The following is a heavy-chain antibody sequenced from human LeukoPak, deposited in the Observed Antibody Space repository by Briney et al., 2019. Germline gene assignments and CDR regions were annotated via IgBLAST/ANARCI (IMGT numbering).Heavy chain of an antibody. Sequence: SETLSLTCAVYGGSFSGYYWRWIRQPPGKGRVWIGEMDHSGSTSYNPSLQSRVTISVDTSKNQFSLSLRSVTAADTAVYYCARAGLRFCDWAQNYYYAMDVWGQGTPVTVSS. CDR1: GGSFSGYY. CDR3: ARAGLRFCDWAQNYYYAMDV. D-gene: IGHD3-9*01. CDR2: MDHSGST. V-gene: IGHV4-34*01. J-gene: IGHJ6*02.